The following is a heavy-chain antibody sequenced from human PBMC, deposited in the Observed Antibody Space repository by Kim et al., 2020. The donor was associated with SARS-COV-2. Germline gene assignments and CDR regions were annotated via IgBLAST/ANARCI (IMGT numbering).Heavy chain of an antibody. D-gene: IGHD6-19*01. J-gene: IGHJ4*02. CDR2: ISYDGSNK. CDR3: AKDFPGYSSGWYGATFDY. Sequence: GGSLRLSCAASGFTFSSYGMHWVRQAPGKGLEWVAVISYDGSNKYYADSVKGRFTISRDNSKNTLYLQMNSLRAEDTAVYYCAKDFPGYSSGWYGATFDYWGQGTLVTVSS. V-gene: IGHV3-30*18. CDR1: GFTFSSYG.